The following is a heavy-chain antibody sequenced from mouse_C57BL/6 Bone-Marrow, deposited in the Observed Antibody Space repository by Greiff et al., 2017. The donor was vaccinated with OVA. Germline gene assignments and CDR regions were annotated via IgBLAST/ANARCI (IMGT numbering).Heavy chain of an antibody. CDR3: ARSGDGYYEDFDY. V-gene: IGHV1-64*01. J-gene: IGHJ2*01. CDR2: IHPNSGST. Sequence: VQLQQPGAELVKPGASVKLSCKASGYTFTSYWMHWVKQRPGQGLEWIGMIHPNSGSTNYNEKFKSKATLTVDKSSSTAYMQLSSLTSEDSAVYYCARSGDGYYEDFDYWGQGTTLTVSS. CDR1: GYTFTSYW. D-gene: IGHD2-3*01.